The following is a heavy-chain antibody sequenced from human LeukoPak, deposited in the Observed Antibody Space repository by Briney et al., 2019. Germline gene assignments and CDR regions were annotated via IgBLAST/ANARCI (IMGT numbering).Heavy chain of an antibody. D-gene: IGHD3-10*01. J-gene: IGHJ4*02. V-gene: IGHV4-59*12. CDR1: GGSISSYY. Sequence: PSETLSLTCTVSGGSISSYYWSWIRQPPGKGLEWIGYIYYSGSTNYNPSLKSRVTISVDTSKNQFSLKLSSVTAADTAVYYCARERMVRGVIESGFVDYWGQGTLVTVSS. CDR2: IYYSGST. CDR3: ARERMVRGVIESGFVDY.